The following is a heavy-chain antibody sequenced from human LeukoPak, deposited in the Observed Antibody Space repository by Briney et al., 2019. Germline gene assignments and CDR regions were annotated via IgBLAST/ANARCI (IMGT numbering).Heavy chain of an antibody. CDR1: GGSFSGYY. Sequence: KPSETLSLTCAVYGGSFSGYYWSWIRQPPGKGLEWIGEINHSGSTNYNPSLKSRVTISVDTSKNQFSLKLSSVTAADTAVYYCARGGSSRQRGYYYYYMDVWGKGTTVTVSS. J-gene: IGHJ6*03. CDR2: INHSGST. CDR3: ARGGSSRQRGYYYYYMDV. D-gene: IGHD6-13*01. V-gene: IGHV4-34*01.